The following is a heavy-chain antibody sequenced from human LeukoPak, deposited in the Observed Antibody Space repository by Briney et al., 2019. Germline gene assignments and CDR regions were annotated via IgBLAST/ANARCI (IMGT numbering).Heavy chain of an antibody. CDR1: GGSISSYY. Sequence: PSETLSLTCTVSGGSISSYYWSWIRQPPGKGLEWIGYIYYSGSTNYNPSLKSRVTISVDTSKNQFSLKLSSMTAADTAVYYCAGGDYDSSGAGTDYWGQGTLVTVSS. V-gene: IGHV4-59*01. J-gene: IGHJ4*02. D-gene: IGHD3-22*01. CDR3: AGGDYDSSGAGTDY. CDR2: IYYSGST.